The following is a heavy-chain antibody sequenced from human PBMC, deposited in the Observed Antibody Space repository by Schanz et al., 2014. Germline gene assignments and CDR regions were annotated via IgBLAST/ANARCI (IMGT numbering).Heavy chain of an antibody. CDR1: GYTFTGHY. Sequence: QIQLVQSGPEVKEPGASVMVSCKASGYTFTGHYIQWVRQAPGQGLEWMGRINPGPGGATYAQNFRGRVTMTRDTSITTAYMELSNLGSDDTAVYYCARGLVRYFAYWGQGTLVTVSS. V-gene: IGHV1-2*06. J-gene: IGHJ4*02. CDR2: INPGPGGA. CDR3: ARGLVRYFAY. D-gene: IGHD2-8*02.